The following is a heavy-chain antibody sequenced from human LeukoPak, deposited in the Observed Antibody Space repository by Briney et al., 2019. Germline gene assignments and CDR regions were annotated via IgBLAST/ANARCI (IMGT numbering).Heavy chain of an antibody. CDR2: IDYSGST. CDR3: ARVLKPGYCSSTSCYSTGYFDY. V-gene: IGHV4-31*03. Sequence: PSETLSLTCTVSGGSISSGGYYWSWIRQHPGKGLEWIGYIDYSGSTYYNPSLKSRVTISVDTSKNQFSLKLSSVTAADTAVYYCARVLKPGYCSSTSCYSTGYFDYWGQGTLVTVSS. D-gene: IGHD2-2*01. CDR1: GGSISSGGYY. J-gene: IGHJ4*02.